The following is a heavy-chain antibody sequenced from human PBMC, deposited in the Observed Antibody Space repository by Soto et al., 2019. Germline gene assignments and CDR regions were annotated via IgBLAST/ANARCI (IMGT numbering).Heavy chain of an antibody. CDR1: GFTVSSNY. D-gene: IGHD5-12*01. J-gene: IGHJ6*02. Sequence: EVQLVETGGGLIQPGGSLRLSCAASGFTVSSNYMSWVRQAPGKGLEWVSVISGSGGGSTYYADSVKGRFTISRDNSKNTLYLQMNSLRAEDTAVYYCTKVDVEMATIWYYYGMDVWGQGTTVTVSS. CDR2: ISGSGGGST. CDR3: TKVDVEMATIWYYYGMDV. V-gene: IGHV3-53*02.